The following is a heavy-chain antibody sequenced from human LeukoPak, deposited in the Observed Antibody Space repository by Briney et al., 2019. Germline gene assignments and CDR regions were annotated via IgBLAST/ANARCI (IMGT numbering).Heavy chain of an antibody. J-gene: IGHJ4*02. CDR1: GYTFTSYY. CDR2: INPSGGRT. CDR3: ARTAGYSYGHGDY. Sequence: ASVKVSCKASGYTFTSYYMHWVRHAPGQGVEWMGIINPSGGRTSYAQKFQGRVTMTRDMSTRTVYMELSSLRSEDTAVYYCARTAGYSYGHGDYWGQGTLITVSS. V-gene: IGHV1-46*01. D-gene: IGHD5-18*01.